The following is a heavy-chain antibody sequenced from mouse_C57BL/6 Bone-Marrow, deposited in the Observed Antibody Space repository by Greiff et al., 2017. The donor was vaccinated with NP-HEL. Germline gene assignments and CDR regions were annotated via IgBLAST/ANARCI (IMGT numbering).Heavy chain of an antibody. Sequence: QVQLQQSGEEMVRPGASVKLSCKASGYTFTDYYINWVKQRPGQGLEWIARIDPGSGNTYYNEKFKGKATLTAEKSSSTAYMQLSSLTSEDSAVYYCARVYGFAYWGQGTLVTVSA. CDR2: IDPGSGNT. J-gene: IGHJ3*01. V-gene: IGHV1-76*01. CDR1: GYTFTDYY. D-gene: IGHD2-12*01. CDR3: ARVYGFAY.